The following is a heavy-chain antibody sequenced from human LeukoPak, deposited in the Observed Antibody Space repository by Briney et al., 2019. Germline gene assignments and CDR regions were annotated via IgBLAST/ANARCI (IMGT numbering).Heavy chain of an antibody. V-gene: IGHV1-3*01. CDR2: INAGNGNT. CDR1: GYTFTSYA. J-gene: IGHJ4*02. D-gene: IGHD6-19*01. CDR3: ARDRTVAGPDY. Sequence: ASVKVSCKASGYTFTSYAMHWVRQAPGQRLEWMGWINAGNGNTKYSQEFQGRVTITRDTSASTAYMELSSLRSEDTAVYYCARDRTVAGPDYWGQGTLVTVSS.